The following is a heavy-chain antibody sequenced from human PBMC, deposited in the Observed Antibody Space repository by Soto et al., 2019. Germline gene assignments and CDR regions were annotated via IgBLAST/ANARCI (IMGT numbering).Heavy chain of an antibody. CDR1: GYTFTSYD. D-gene: IGHD2-2*01. CDR3: ARGIRVFVVVVPADRGGWFDP. CDR2: MNPNSGNT. V-gene: IGHV1-8*01. J-gene: IGHJ5*02. Sequence: ASVKVSCKASGYTFTSYDINWVRQATGQGLEWMGWMNPNSGNTGYAQKFQGRVTMTRNTSISTAYMELSSLRSEDTAVYYCARGIRVFVVVVPADRGGWFDPWGQGTLVTVSS.